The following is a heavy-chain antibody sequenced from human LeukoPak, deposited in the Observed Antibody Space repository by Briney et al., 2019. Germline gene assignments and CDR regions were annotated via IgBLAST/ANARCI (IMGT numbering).Heavy chain of an antibody. D-gene: IGHD3-9*01. J-gene: IGHJ4*02. Sequence: GESLKISCKGSGYSFTSYWIGWARQMPGKGLEWMGIIYPGDSDTRYSPSFQGQVTISADKSISTAYLQWSSLKASDTAMYYCARRYYDILTGWPYYFDYWGQGTLVTVSS. CDR1: GYSFTSYW. CDR3: ARRYYDILTGWPYYFDY. V-gene: IGHV5-51*01. CDR2: IYPGDSDT.